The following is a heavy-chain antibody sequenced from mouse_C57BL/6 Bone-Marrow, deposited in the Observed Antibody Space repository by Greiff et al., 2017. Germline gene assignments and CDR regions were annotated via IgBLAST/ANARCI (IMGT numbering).Heavy chain of an antibody. V-gene: IGHV1-74*01. CDR3: AISEIRTTNYAMDY. Sequence: QVQLKQPGAELVKPGASVKVSCKASGYTFTSYWMHWVKQRPGQGLEWIGRIHPSDSDTNYNQKFKGKATLTVDKSSSTAYMQLSSLTSEDSAVYYCAISEIRTTNYAMDYWGQGTSVTVSS. CDR1: GYTFTSYW. J-gene: IGHJ4*01. CDR2: IHPSDSDT. D-gene: IGHD1-1*01.